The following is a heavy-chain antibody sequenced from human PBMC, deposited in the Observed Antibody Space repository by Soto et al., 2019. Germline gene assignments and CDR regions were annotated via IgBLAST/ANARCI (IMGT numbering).Heavy chain of an antibody. D-gene: IGHD4-17*01. Sequence: SETLSLTCAVYGGSFSGYYWTWIRQPPGKGLEWIGEINHSGSTNYNPSLKSRVTISIDRSKNQFSLKLSSVTAADTAVYYCARSQTTVTSYDYWGQGTLVTVSS. CDR1: GGSFSGYY. CDR3: ARSQTTVTSYDY. CDR2: INHSGST. V-gene: IGHV4-34*01. J-gene: IGHJ4*02.